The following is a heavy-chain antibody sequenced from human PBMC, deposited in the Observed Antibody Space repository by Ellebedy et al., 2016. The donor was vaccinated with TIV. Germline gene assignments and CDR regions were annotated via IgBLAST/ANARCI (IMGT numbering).Heavy chain of an antibody. Sequence: GESLKISCAASGFTFSIYAMGWVRQAPGKGLEWVSTISRNGGGTYYAGSVEGRFTISRDNSNNTLWLQMSGLRAEATARYFCAKDLGIERQWGFDYWGQGTLVTVSS. CDR3: AKDLGIERQWGFDY. J-gene: IGHJ4*02. CDR2: ISRNGGGT. CDR1: GFTFSIYA. D-gene: IGHD1-26*01. V-gene: IGHV3-23*01.